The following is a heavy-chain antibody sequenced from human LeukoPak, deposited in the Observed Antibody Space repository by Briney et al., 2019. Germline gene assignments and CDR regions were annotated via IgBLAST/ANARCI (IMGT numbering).Heavy chain of an antibody. J-gene: IGHJ4*02. CDR1: GLTFSSYG. CDR3: AKGTGGYSYGYYFDY. V-gene: IGHV3-33*06. D-gene: IGHD5-18*01. CDR2: IWYDGSNK. Sequence: PGGSLRLSCAASGLTFSSYGMHWVRQAPGKGLEWVAVIWYDGSNKYYADSVKGRFTISRDNSKNTLYLQMNSLRAEDTAVYYCAKGTGGYSYGYYFDYWGQGTLVTVSS.